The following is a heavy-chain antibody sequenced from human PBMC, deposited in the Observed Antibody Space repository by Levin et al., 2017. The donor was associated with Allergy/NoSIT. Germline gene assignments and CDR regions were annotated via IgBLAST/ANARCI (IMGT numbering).Heavy chain of an antibody. CDR1: GFSISGEY. Sequence: GGSLRLSCAVSGFSISGEYMSWVRQAPGKAPEWVSIIYASTDTNYADSVKGRFFISRDSSKNTLYLQMNRLRVEDTAVYYCSRGGRGNYGTSGFQFDLWGQGALVTVSS. CDR3: SRGGRGNYGTSGFQFDL. V-gene: IGHV3-53*01. J-gene: IGHJ4*02. CDR2: IYASTDT. D-gene: IGHD3-22*01.